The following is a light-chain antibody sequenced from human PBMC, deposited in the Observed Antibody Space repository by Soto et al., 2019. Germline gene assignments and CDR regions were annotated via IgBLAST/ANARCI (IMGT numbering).Light chain of an antibody. Sequence: QSVLTQPASMSGSPGQSITISCTGTSSDIGGYNFVSWYQRHPGKGPKLLIFDVNFRPSGVSNRFSGSKSENTASLTISGLQPEAGADYYCSSYTTADTVIFGGGTKLPVL. CDR1: SSDIGGYNF. CDR3: SSYTTADTVI. CDR2: DVN. V-gene: IGLV2-14*03. J-gene: IGLJ2*01.